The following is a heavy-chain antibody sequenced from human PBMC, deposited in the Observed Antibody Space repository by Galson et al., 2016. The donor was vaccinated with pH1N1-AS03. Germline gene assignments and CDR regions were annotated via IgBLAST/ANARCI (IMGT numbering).Heavy chain of an antibody. CDR3: GGGTSDAFDI. V-gene: IGHV1-18*01. CDR2: ISTYNGNT. D-gene: IGHD1-1*01. Sequence: SVKVSCKASDYTFGIGWVRQAPGQGLEWMGWISTYNGNTEYAQKFQGRVTMTTDTSTSTAYMELRNLRSDETAVYYCGGGTSDAFDIWGQGTMVIVSS. J-gene: IGHJ3*02. CDR1: DYTFG.